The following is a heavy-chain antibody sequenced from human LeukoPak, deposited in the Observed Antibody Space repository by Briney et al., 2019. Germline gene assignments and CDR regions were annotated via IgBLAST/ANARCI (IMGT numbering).Heavy chain of an antibody. V-gene: IGHV1-2*02. J-gene: IGHJ6*02. Sequence: ASVKVSYKASGYTFTGYYMHWVRQAPGQGLEWMGWINPNSGGTNYAQKFQGRVTMTRDTSISTAYMELSRLRSDDTAVYYCAREVPAAIYYYYGMDVWGQGTTVTVSS. CDR1: GYTFTGYY. CDR2: INPNSGGT. CDR3: AREVPAAIYYYYGMDV. D-gene: IGHD2-2*01.